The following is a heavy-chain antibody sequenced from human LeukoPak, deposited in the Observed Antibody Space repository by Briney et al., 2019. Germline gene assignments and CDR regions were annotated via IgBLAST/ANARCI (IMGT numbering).Heavy chain of an antibody. CDR3: ARVGQRTVEWLVY. CDR2: INPNSGGT. D-gene: IGHD3-3*01. V-gene: IGHV1-2*02. J-gene: IGHJ4*02. Sequence: ASVKVSCKASGYTFTGYYMHWVRQAPGQGLEWMGWINPNSGGTNYAQKFQGRVTMTRDTSISTAYMELSRLRSDDTAVYYCARVGQRTVEWLVYWGQGTLVTVSS. CDR1: GYTFTGYY.